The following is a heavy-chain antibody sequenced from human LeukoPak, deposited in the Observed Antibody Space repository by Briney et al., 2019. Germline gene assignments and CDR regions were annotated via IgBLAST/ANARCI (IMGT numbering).Heavy chain of an antibody. CDR1: GFTFSSYA. V-gene: IGHV3-64*01. CDR3: ARGRHSSGWYGLGYFDY. J-gene: IGHJ4*02. CDR2: ISSNGGST. D-gene: IGHD6-19*01. Sequence: PGGSLRLSCAASGFTFSSYAMHWVRQAPGKGLEYVSAISSNGGSTYYANSVKGRFTISRDNSKNTLYLQMGSLRAEDMAVYYCARGRHSSGWYGLGYFDYWGQGTLVTVSS.